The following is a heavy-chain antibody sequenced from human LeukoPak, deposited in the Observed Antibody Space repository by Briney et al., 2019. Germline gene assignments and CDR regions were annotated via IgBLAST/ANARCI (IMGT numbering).Heavy chain of an antibody. Sequence: QPGGSLRLSCAASGFTLSNYATSWVRQAPGKGLEWVSAISNSGENIYYADSVKGRFTISRDISKNTLYLQLNSLRAEDTAVYYCAKGRYSKGPFDYWGQGTLVTVSS. CDR2: ISNSGENI. J-gene: IGHJ4*02. D-gene: IGHD5-12*01. V-gene: IGHV3-23*01. CDR1: GFTLSNYA. CDR3: AKGRYSKGPFDY.